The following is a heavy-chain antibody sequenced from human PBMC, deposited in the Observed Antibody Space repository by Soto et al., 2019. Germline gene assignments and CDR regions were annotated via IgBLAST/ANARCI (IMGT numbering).Heavy chain of an antibody. Sequence: ELQLVESGGGLVPPGGSLRLACAASGFTVSSNYMSWVRQAPGRELEWVSVLFSGGTIYYAGAVKGTFTISRDNSKNTLYLQMTNLRAEDTAVYSGARGGAGPPQYYYMDVCGKGTTDTVSS. CDR3: ARGGAGPPQYYYMDV. J-gene: IGHJ6*03. V-gene: IGHV3-66*01. CDR1: GFTVSSNY. CDR2: LFSGGTI.